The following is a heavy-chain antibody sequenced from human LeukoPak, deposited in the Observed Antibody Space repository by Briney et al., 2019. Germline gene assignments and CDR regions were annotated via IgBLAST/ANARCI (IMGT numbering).Heavy chain of an antibody. CDR3: AKDKDSSSWYRPLPLDV. CDR2: ISGSGGST. D-gene: IGHD6-13*01. Sequence: GGSLRLSCAAPGFTFSSYAMSWVRQAPGKGLEWVSAISGSGGSTYYADSVKGRFTISRDNSKNTLYLQMNSLRAEDTAVYYCAKDKDSSSWYRPLPLDVWGKGTTVTVSS. CDR1: GFTFSSYA. J-gene: IGHJ6*04. V-gene: IGHV3-23*01.